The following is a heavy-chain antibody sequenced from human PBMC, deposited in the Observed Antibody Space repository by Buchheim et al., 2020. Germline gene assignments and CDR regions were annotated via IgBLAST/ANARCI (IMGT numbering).Heavy chain of an antibody. J-gene: IGHJ6*02. D-gene: IGHD2-2*01. CDR3: AKDFGRHKNIVVVPAATNRYYYYGMDV. CDR2: ISYDGSNK. CDR1: GFTFSSYG. Sequence: QVQLVESGGGVVQPGRSLRLSCAASGFTFSSYGMHWVRQAPGKGLEWVAVISYDGSNKYYADSVKGRFTISRDNSKNTLNLQMNSLRAEDTAVYYCAKDFGRHKNIVVVPAATNRYYYYGMDVWGQGTT. V-gene: IGHV3-30*18.